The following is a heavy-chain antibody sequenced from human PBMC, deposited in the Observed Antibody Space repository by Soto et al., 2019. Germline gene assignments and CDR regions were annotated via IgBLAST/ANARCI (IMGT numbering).Heavy chain of an antibody. CDR1: GITFNRSA. CDR2: IVVGSGNR. V-gene: IGHV1-58*02. D-gene: IGHD2-15*01. CDR3: AAVQEYTYSMGI. Sequence: QMQLVQSGPEVKKPGTSVKVSCKASGITFNRSAIQWVRQARGQRLAWGGWIVVGSGNRDYPPKFQERVTITSDMPTSTAYIELSSLRSEDTAVYYCAAVQEYTYSMGIWGQGTTVTVSS. J-gene: IGHJ6*02.